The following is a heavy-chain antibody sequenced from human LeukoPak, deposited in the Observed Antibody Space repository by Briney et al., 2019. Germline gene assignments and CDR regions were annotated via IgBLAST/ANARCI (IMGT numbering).Heavy chain of an antibody. D-gene: IGHD6-19*01. CDR1: GFIFSNYW. CDR2: IKPDGSEK. V-gene: IGHV3-7*01. CDR3: AGPPQAGPFDY. Sequence: PGGSLRLSCAASGFIFSNYWLTWVRQAPGKGPEWVANIKPDGSEKNYVDSVKGRFTISRDNAKNSLYLQMSSLRAEDTAVYYCAGPPQAGPFDYWGQGTLVTVSS. J-gene: IGHJ4*02.